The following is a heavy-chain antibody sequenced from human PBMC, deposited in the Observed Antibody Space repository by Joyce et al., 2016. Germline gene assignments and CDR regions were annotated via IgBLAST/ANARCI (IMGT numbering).Heavy chain of an antibody. J-gene: IGHJ6*02. V-gene: IGHV1-18*01. CDR3: ARLYYYGSGSVYYYYGMDV. D-gene: IGHD3-10*01. CDR2: ISGYNGNT. CDR1: GYTFTTYG. Sequence: QGQLVQSGAEVKKPGASVKVSCKASGYTFTTYGMSGVRQAPGQGLGWMGWISGYNGNTNYAQKFRGRVTMTADTSTSTAYMELRSLRSDDTAVYYCARLYYYGSGSVYYYYGMDVWGQGTTVTVSS.